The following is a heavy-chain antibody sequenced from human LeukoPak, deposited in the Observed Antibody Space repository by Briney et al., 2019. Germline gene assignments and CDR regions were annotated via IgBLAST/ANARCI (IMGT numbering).Heavy chain of an antibody. D-gene: IGHD5-18*01. Sequence: GGSLRLSCAASGFTFSSYDMTWVRQAPGRGLEWVSSIRPSGDNTYYGDSVKGRFTISRDNAKKSLYLQMKSLRAEDTAVYYCARHLSGVTGYSYGRGIDYWGQGTLVTVSS. CDR2: IRPSGDNT. CDR3: ARHLSGVTGYSYGRGIDY. CDR1: GFTFSSYD. J-gene: IGHJ4*02. V-gene: IGHV3-21*01.